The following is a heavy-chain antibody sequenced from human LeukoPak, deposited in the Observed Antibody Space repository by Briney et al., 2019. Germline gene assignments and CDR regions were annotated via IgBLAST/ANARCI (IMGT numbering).Heavy chain of an antibody. D-gene: IGHD3-22*01. J-gene: IGHJ4*02. Sequence: GGSLRLSCAASGFTFSSYWMHWVRQAPGKGLVWVSRVNTDGRSTSYADSVKGRFTISRDNAKNTLYLQMDSLRAEDTAVYYCAKYYYYDSSGYLRIDYWGQGTLVTVSS. CDR2: VNTDGRST. CDR1: GFTFSSYW. CDR3: AKYYYYDSSGYLRIDY. V-gene: IGHV3-74*01.